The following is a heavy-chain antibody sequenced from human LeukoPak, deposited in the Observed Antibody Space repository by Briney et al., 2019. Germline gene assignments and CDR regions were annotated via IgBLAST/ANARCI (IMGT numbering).Heavy chain of an antibody. Sequence: GGSLRLSCAASGFTFSSYEMNWVRQAPGKGLEWVSYISSSGSTIYYADSVKGRFTISRDNAKNSLYLQMNSLRAEDTAVYYCAREIRYCSGSKCYLFDYWGQGTLVAVSS. J-gene: IGHJ4*02. CDR3: AREIRYCSGSKCYLFDY. CDR1: GFTFSSYE. V-gene: IGHV3-48*03. CDR2: ISSSGSTI. D-gene: IGHD2-15*01.